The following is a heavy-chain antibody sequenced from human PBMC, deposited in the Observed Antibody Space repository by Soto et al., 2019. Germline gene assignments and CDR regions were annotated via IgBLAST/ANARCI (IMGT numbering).Heavy chain of an antibody. Sequence: PGGSLRLSCAASGFTFNTYGMTWVRQAPGKGLEWVSTVSGSGGGTYYADSVKGRFTISRVNSKNTMYLQMSNLRAEDTAVYFCARIGPYCVGDCYPYFDFWGRGTPVTVSS. D-gene: IGHD2-21*02. CDR3: ARIGPYCVGDCYPYFDF. CDR2: VSGSGGGT. J-gene: IGHJ4*02. CDR1: GFTFNTYG. V-gene: IGHV3-23*01.